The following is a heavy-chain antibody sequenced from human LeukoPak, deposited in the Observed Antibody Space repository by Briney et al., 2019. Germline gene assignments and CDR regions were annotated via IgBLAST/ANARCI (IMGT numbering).Heavy chain of an antibody. CDR2: IKQDGSEK. CDR3: ARDGWGPYYYDSSGYPDY. CDR1: GFTFSSYW. J-gene: IGHJ4*02. D-gene: IGHD3-22*01. V-gene: IGHV3-7*01. Sequence: PGGSLRLSCAVSGFTFSSYWMSWVRQAPGKGLEWVANIKQDGSEKYYVDSVKGRFTISRDNAKNSLYLQMNSLRAEDTAVYYCARDGWGPYYYDSSGYPDYWGQGTLATVSS.